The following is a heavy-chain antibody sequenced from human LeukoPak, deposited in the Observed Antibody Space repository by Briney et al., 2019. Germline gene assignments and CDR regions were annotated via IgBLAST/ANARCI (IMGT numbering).Heavy chain of an antibody. CDR3: AVVFYSGSGSYGGFDY. CDR2: ISYDGNSQ. Sequence: GGSLRLSCAASGFTFSTYTMRWVRQAPGKGLEWVAVISYDGNSQYYADSVKGRFTISRDNSEDTLYLQMNSLRAEDTAVYYCAVVFYSGSGSYGGFDYRGQGTLVTVSS. V-gene: IGHV3-30-3*01. J-gene: IGHJ4*02. CDR1: GFTFSTYT. D-gene: IGHD3-10*01.